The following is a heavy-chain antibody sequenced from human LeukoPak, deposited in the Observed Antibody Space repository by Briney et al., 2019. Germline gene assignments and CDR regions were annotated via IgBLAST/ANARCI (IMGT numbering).Heavy chain of an antibody. V-gene: IGHV3-21*01. D-gene: IGHD5-18*01. CDR3: ARGPKIRGYSYGYYYYYYMDV. CDR1: GFTFSSYS. Sequence: PGGSLRLSCAASGFTFSSYSMNWVRQAPGKGLEWVSSISSSSSYIYYADSVKGRFTISRDNAKNSLYLQMNSLIAEDTAVYYLARGPKIRGYSYGYYYYYYMDVWGKGTTFTVSS. CDR2: ISSSSSYI. J-gene: IGHJ6*03.